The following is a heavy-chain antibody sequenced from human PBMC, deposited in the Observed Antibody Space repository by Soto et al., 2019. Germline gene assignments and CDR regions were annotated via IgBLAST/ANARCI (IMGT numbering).Heavy chain of an antibody. CDR3: AREGSDNCRGGSCYSQDY. V-gene: IGHV1-18*01. CDR1: GYTFSSYR. D-gene: IGHD2-15*01. Sequence: QVQLVQPGAEVKKPGASVKVSCKASGYTFSSYRFSWAPQAPGQGLEWMGWISAYNGNADHAQKFQGRVTMTTDTCTSIANMELRSMRTDDTAVYYCAREGSDNCRGGSCYSQDYWGQGNLVTVSS. J-gene: IGHJ4*02. CDR2: ISAYNGNA.